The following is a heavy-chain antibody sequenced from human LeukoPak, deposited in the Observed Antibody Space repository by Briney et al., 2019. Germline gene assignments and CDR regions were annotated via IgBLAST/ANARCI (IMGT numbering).Heavy chain of an antibody. CDR3: ARGGRGIAAAGTSFDY. CDR1: GYTFTSDG. J-gene: IGHJ4*02. CDR2: ISAYNGNT. Sequence: ASVKVSCKASGYTFTSDGISWVRQAPGQGLEWMGWISAYNGNTNYAQKIQGRVTMTTDTSTSTAYMELRSLRSDDTAVYYCARGGRGIAAAGTSFDYWGQGTLVTVSS. V-gene: IGHV1-18*01. D-gene: IGHD6-13*01.